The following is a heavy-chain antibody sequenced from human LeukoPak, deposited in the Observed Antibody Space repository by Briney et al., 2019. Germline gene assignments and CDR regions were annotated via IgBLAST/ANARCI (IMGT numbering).Heavy chain of an antibody. J-gene: IGHJ4*02. CDR3: ARVISYYYGSGSKYSDY. CDR2: INHSGST. V-gene: IGHV4-34*01. Sequence: SETLSLTCTVSGGSISSYYWSWIRQPPGKGLEWIGEINHSGSTNYNPSLKSRVTISVDTSKNQFSLKLSSVTAADTAVYYCARVISYYYGSGSKYSDYWGQGTLVTVSS. D-gene: IGHD3-10*01. CDR1: GGSISSYY.